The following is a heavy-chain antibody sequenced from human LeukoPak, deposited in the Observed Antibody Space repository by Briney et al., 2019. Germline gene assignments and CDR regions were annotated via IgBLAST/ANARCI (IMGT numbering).Heavy chain of an antibody. Sequence: PGGSLRLSCAASGFTFSNAWMSWVRQAPGKGLEWVGRIKSKTDGGTTDYAAPVKGRSTISRDDSKNTLYLQMNSLKTEDTAVYYCTTGDDYGAPYFDYWGQGTLVTVSS. D-gene: IGHD4-17*01. CDR3: TTGDDYGAPYFDY. CDR1: GFTFSNAW. CDR2: IKSKTDGGTT. V-gene: IGHV3-15*01. J-gene: IGHJ4*02.